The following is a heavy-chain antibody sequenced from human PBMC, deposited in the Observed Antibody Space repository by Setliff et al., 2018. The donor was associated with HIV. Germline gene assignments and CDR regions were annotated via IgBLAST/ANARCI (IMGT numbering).Heavy chain of an antibody. CDR2: INPESGVA. CDR3: ARETQTNSGSYLA. D-gene: IGHD3-10*01. CDR1: GYTFTDYY. Sequence: GASVKVSCKASGYTFTDYYMHWVRQAPGQGLEWMGWINPESGVANYTLRFEGRVTMTRDTSISTAYMEVSRLRSDDTAVYYCARETQTNSGSYLAWGQGTLVTVSS. J-gene: IGHJ4*02. V-gene: IGHV1-2*02.